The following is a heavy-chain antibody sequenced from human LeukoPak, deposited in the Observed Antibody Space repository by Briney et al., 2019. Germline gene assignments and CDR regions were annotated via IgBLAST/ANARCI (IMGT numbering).Heavy chain of an antibody. Sequence: SETLSLTCAVYGGSFSAYYWSWIRQPPGKGLEWIGEINHSGSTNYNPSLKSRATISVDTSKSQFSLKLSSVTAADTAVYYCARENSSRNFQHWGQGTLVTVSS. CDR1: GGSFSAYY. V-gene: IGHV4-34*01. CDR2: INHSGST. CDR3: ARENSSRNFQH. D-gene: IGHD6-19*01. J-gene: IGHJ1*01.